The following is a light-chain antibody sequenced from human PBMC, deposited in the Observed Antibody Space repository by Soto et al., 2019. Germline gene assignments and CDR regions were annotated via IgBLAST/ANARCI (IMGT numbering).Light chain of an antibody. CDR3: HQYINWPLT. J-gene: IGKJ4*01. Sequence: EIVLTQSPATLSLSPGERATLSCRASQTVSSSLAWYQQKPGQAPRLLIYEASNRATGIPARFSGSGSGADFTLTSSSLEPEVFALYYCHQYINWPLTFGGGTKVEIK. CDR1: QTVSSS. V-gene: IGKV3-11*01. CDR2: EAS.